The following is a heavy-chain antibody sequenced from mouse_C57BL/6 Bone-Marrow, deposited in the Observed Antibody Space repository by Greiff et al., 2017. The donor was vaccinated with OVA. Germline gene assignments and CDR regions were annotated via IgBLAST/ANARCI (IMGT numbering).Heavy chain of an antibody. J-gene: IGHJ3*01. D-gene: IGHD4-1*01. V-gene: IGHV1-64*01. CDR2: IHPNSGST. Sequence: QVQLQQPGAELVKPGASVKLSCKASGYTFTSYWMHWVKQRPGQGLEWIGMIHPNSGSTNYNEKFKSKATLTVDKSSSTAYMQLSSLASEDSAVYYCARLTGTSFAYWGQGTLVTVSA. CDR1: GYTFTSYW. CDR3: ARLTGTSFAY.